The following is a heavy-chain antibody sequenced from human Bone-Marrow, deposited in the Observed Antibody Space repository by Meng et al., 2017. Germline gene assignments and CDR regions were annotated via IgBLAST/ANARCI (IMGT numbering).Heavy chain of an antibody. D-gene: IGHD6-13*01. CDR1: GGSFSGYY. CDR2: INHSGST. CDR3: ARTHRKAAAIHY. V-gene: IGHV4-34*01. Sequence: QGPLQQLGEGLLKPSEPLSLPCAVYGGSFSGYYWSWIRQPQGKGLELIGEINHSGSTNYNPSLKSRVTISVDTSKNQFSLKLSSVTAADTAVYYCARTHRKAAAIHYWGQGTLVTVSS. J-gene: IGHJ4*02.